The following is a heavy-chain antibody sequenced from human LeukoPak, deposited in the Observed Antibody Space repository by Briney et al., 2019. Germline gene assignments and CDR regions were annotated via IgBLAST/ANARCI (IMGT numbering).Heavy chain of an antibody. D-gene: IGHD3-9*01. V-gene: IGHV3-30*04. Sequence: GGSLRLSCAASGFTFSSYAMHWVRQAPGKGLEWVAVISYDGSNKYYADSVKGRFTISRDNSKNTLYLQMNGLRAEDTAVYYCARAALRYFDWLAGMDVWGKGTTVTVSS. CDR2: ISYDGSNK. J-gene: IGHJ6*04. CDR1: GFTFSSYA. CDR3: ARAALRYFDWLAGMDV.